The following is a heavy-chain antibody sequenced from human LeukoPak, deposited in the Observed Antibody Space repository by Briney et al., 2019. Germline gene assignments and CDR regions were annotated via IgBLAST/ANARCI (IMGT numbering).Heavy chain of an antibody. CDR2: INPNSGDP. J-gene: IGHJ5*02. CDR3: ARGAARMPS. D-gene: IGHD2-2*01. V-gene: IGHV1-2*06. Sequence: VASVKVSCKTSGYTFTDSYIHWVRQAPGQGLEWMGRINPNSGDPNYPQKFQGRVTMTRDTSINTAYMELSSLRSEDTAVYYCARGAARMPSWGQGTLVTVSS. CDR1: GYTFTDSY.